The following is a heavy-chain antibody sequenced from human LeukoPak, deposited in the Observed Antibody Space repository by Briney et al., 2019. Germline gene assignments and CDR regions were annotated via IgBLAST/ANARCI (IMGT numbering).Heavy chain of an antibody. Sequence: MASETLSLTCTVSGGSISSYYWSWIRQPPGKGLEWIGYIYYSGSTNYNPSLKSRVTISVDTSKNQFSLKLSSVTAADTAVYYCAKGGGGLLPPREYYFDYWGQGTLVTASS. CDR2: IYYSGST. CDR1: GGSISSYY. CDR3: AKGGGGLLPPREYYFDY. D-gene: IGHD2-21*02. V-gene: IGHV4-59*01. J-gene: IGHJ4*02.